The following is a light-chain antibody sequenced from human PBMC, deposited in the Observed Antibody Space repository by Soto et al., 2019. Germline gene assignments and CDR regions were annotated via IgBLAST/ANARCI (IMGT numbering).Light chain of an antibody. J-gene: IGLJ3*02. CDR2: DVT. Sequence: QSALTQPPSVSGSPGQSVTISCTGTSSDVGTYNHVSWYQQHPGKAPKVIIYDVTKWPSGVPDRFSGSKSGNTASLTISGLQAEDEADYYCGSYAGNYIRVLGGGTKLTVL. CDR1: SSDVGTYNH. CDR3: GSYAGNYIRV. V-gene: IGLV2-11*01.